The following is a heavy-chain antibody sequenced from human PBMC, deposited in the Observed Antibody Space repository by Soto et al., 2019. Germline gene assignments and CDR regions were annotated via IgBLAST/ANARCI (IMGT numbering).Heavy chain of an antibody. CDR2: IYDSGTT. CDR1: SYVIESGHY. Sequence: SETLSLTCVVSSYVIESGHYWGWVRQPPGKGLEWVGSIYDSGTTYYNPSLRSRVTISADTSKNQFSLSLTSVTAADTAVYYCARSPQYYTPGSSPFDYWGPGTMVTVST. CDR3: ARSPQYYTPGSSPFDY. D-gene: IGHD3-3*01. V-gene: IGHV4-38-2*01. J-gene: IGHJ4*03.